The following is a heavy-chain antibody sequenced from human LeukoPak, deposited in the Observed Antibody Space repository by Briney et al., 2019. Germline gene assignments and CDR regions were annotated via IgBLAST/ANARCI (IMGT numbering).Heavy chain of an antibody. CDR2: INFSGST. J-gene: IGHJ4*02. Sequence: PSETLSVTCTISSGSIGSFYWSWIRQPPGKGLEWIGYINFSGSTKSNSALESRVTISMDTSKNQFSLKLNSVTAADTAVYYCTRGGSADPFEHWGQGTLVTVSS. CDR1: SGSIGSFY. CDR3: TRGGSADPFEH. V-gene: IGHV4-59*08. D-gene: IGHD1-26*01.